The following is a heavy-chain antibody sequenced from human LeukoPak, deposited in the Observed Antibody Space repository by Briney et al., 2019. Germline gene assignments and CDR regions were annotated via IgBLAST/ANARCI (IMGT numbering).Heavy chain of an antibody. D-gene: IGHD3-3*01. CDR1: GFTFSSYS. Sequence: PGGSLRLSCAASGFTFSSYSMNWVRQAPGKGLEWVSSISSSSSYIYYADSVKGRFTISRDNAKNSLYLQMNSLRAEDTAVYYCAMTYYDFWSGAKPQGAFDIWGQGTMVTVSS. V-gene: IGHV3-21*01. CDR2: ISSSSSYI. CDR3: AMTYYDFWSGAKPQGAFDI. J-gene: IGHJ3*02.